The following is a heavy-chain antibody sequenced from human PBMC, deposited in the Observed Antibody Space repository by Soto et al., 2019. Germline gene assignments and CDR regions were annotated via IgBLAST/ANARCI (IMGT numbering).Heavy chain of an antibody. D-gene: IGHD3-3*01. J-gene: IGHJ4*02. CDR1: GGSXXSXK. CDR2: MYSSGSS. Sequence: QVQLQESGPGLVKPSETLSLTCTVSGGSXXSXKWSWIRQSPGKGLEWIAYMYSSGSSSYNPSLKSRVTISVXTSXXXXXXXXXXXXXXXXXXXXCAREWSAFDYWGQGILVTVSS. CDR3: AREWSAFDY. V-gene: IGHV4-4*08.